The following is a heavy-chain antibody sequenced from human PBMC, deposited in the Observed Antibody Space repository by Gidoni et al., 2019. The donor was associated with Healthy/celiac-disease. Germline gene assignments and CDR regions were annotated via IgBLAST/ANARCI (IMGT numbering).Heavy chain of an antibody. Sequence: PGQGLEWMGGIIPIFGTANYAEKFQGRVTITADESTTTAYMELSSLGSEDTAVYYCARKDCCCGSCDSRSYSYDIDVWGQGTTVTVSS. CDR3: ARKDCCCGSCDSRSYSYDIDV. CDR2: IIPIFGTA. V-gene: IGHV1-69*01. J-gene: IGHJ6*02. D-gene: IGHD2-15*01.